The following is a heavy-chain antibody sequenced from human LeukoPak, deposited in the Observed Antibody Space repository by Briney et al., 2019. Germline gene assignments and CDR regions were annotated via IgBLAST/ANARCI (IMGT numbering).Heavy chain of an antibody. CDR3: ARQAKWMLNWFDP. Sequence: SETLSLTCTVSGGSISSSSYYWGWIRQPPGKGLEWIGSIYYSGSTYYNPSLKSRVTISVDTSKNQFSLELSSVTAADTAVYYCARQAKWMLNWFDPWGQGTLVTVSS. V-gene: IGHV4-39*01. D-gene: IGHD2-8*01. CDR2: IYYSGST. CDR1: GGSISSSSYY. J-gene: IGHJ5*02.